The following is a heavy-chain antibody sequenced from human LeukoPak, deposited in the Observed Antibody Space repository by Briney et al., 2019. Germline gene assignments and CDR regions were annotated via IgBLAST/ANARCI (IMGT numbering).Heavy chain of an antibody. D-gene: IGHD1-26*01. CDR3: ASNRYSGSYSAYYYYYMDI. CDR2: ISAYNGNT. V-gene: IGHV1-18*01. CDR1: GYTFTSYG. J-gene: IGHJ6*03. Sequence: ASVKVSCKASGYTFTSYGISWVRQAPGQGLEWMGWISAYNGNTNYAQKLQGRVTMTTDTSTSTAYMELRSLRSDDTAVYYCASNRYSGSYSAYYYYYMDIWGKGTTVTVSS.